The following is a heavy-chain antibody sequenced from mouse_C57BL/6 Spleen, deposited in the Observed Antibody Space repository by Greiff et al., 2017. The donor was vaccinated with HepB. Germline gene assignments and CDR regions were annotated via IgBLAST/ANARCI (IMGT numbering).Heavy chain of an antibody. D-gene: IGHD1-1*01. V-gene: IGHV1-52*01. Sequence: QVQLQQPGAELVRPGSSVKLSCKASGYTFTSYWMHWVKQRPIQGLEWIGNIDPSDSETHYNQKFKDKATLTVDKSSSTAYMQLSILTSEDSAVYYCARGFTTVVATNFDYWGQGTTLTVSS. J-gene: IGHJ2*01. CDR3: ARGFTTVVATNFDY. CDR2: IDPSDSET. CDR1: GYTFTSYW.